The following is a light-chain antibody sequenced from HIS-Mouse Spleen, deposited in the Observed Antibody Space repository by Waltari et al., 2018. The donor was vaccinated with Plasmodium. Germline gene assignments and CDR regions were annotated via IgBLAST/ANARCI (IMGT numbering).Light chain of an antibody. V-gene: IGLV1-51*01. CDR1: SSNIGNTY. CDR3: GTWDSSLSAGV. Sequence: QSVLTQPPSVSAAPGQKVTISCSGSSSNIGNTYVSWYQQPPGTAPQLLIYDNNKRPSGIPDRSSGSKSGTSATLGITGLQTGDEADYYCGTWDSSLSAGVFGGGTKLTVL. CDR2: DNN. J-gene: IGLJ3*02.